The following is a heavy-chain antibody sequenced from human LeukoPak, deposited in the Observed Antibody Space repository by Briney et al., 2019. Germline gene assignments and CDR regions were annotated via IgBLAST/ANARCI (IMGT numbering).Heavy chain of an antibody. CDR3: ARKDGSGRNYYYMDV. CDR2: INHSGST. J-gene: IGHJ6*03. V-gene: IGHV4-34*01. Sequence: SETLSLTCAVYGGSFSGYYWSWIRQPPGKGLEWIGEINHSGSTNYNPSLKSRVTISVDTSKNQFSLKLSSVTAADTAVYYCARKDGSGRNYYYMDVWGKGTTVTVSS. CDR1: GGSFSGYY. D-gene: IGHD3-10*01.